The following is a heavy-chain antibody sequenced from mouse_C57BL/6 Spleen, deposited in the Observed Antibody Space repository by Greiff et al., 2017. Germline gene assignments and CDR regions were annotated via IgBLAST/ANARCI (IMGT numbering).Heavy chain of an antibody. J-gene: IGHJ3*01. CDR1: GYTFTSYW. CDR2: IDPSDSYT. V-gene: IGHV1-59*01. CDR3: ARGVFRGYAWFAY. D-gene: IGHD3-1*01. Sequence: QVQLQQPGAELVRPGTSVKLSCKASGYTFTSYWMHWVKQRPGQGLEWIGVIDPSDSYTNYNQKFKGKATLTVDTSSSTAYMQLSSLTSGDAAVYYCARGVFRGYAWFAYWGQGTLVTVSA.